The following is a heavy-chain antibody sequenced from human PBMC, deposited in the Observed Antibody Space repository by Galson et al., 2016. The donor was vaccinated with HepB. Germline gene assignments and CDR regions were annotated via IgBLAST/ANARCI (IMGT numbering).Heavy chain of an antibody. CDR2: ISSGSGTT. J-gene: IGHJ6*02. CDR3: ARWASSDYGDGLDV. V-gene: IGHV3-48*01. CDR1: GFTFSPYG. Sequence: SLRLSCAASGFTFSPYGMNWVRQAPGKGLEWVSYISSGSGTTYYADSVKGRFTISRDNAKQSLYLQVNSLRAEDTAVYYCARWASSDYGDGLDVWGQGTTVTVSS. D-gene: IGHD4/OR15-4a*01.